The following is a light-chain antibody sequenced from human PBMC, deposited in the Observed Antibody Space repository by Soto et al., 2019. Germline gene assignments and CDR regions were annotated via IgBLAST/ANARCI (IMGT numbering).Light chain of an antibody. CDR2: DVS. J-gene: IGLJ1*01. CDR1: SSDVGRFNY. CDR3: TSYTSSSTLYV. Sequence: QSVLTQPAPVSGSPGQSITISCTGTSSDVGRFNYVSWYQQHPGKAPKLIIYDVSNRPSGISNHFSGSKSGNTASLTISGLQAEDEADYYCTSYTSSSTLYVFGTGTKVTVL. V-gene: IGLV2-14*01.